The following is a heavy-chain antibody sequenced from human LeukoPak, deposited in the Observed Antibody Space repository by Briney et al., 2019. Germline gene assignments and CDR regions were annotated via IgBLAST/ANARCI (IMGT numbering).Heavy chain of an antibody. D-gene: IGHD3-16*01. V-gene: IGHV4-39*01. CDR2: IYYSGST. J-gene: IGHJ2*01. Sequence: SETLSLTCSVSDGSISSSSYYWGWIRQPPGKGLEWIGSIYYSGSTDYNPSLKSRVTISVDTSKNQFSLKLSSVTAADTAVYYCARPWGRAPPYWYFDLWGRGTLVTVSS. CDR3: ARPWGRAPPYWYFDL. CDR1: DGSISSSSYY.